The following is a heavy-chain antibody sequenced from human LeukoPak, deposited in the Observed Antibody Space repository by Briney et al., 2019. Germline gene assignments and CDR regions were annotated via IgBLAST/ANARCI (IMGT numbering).Heavy chain of an antibody. D-gene: IGHD2-2*01. V-gene: IGHV3-74*01. J-gene: IGHJ4*02. CDR2: INSDGSST. Sequence: GGSLRLSCAASGFTFSSYWMHWVRHAPGKGLVWVSRINSDGSSTSYADSVKGRFTISRDNAKNTLYLQMNSLRAEDTAVYYCARYSGEKYQRNPRWLKNDYWGQGTLVTVSS. CDR1: GFTFSSYW. CDR3: ARYSGEKYQRNPRWLKNDY.